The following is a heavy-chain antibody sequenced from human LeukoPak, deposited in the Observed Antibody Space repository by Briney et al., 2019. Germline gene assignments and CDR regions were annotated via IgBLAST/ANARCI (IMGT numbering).Heavy chain of an antibody. CDR1: GYTFTSYG. V-gene: IGHV1-18*01. J-gene: IGHJ4*02. Sequence: ASVKLSCKASGYTFTSYGISWVRQAPGQGLEWMGWISAYNGNTNYAQKLQDRVTITTDTSTSTAYMELRSLRSDDPAVYYGARPPPVAANTPIDYGGQGTLVTVSS. D-gene: IGHD6-19*01. CDR3: ARPPPVAANTPIDY. CDR2: ISAYNGNT.